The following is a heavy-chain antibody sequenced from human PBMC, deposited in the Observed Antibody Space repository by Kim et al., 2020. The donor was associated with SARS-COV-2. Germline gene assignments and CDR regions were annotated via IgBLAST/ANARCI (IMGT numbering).Heavy chain of an antibody. CDR2: ISAYNGNT. Sequence: ASVKVSCKASGYTFTSYGISWVRQAPGQGLEWMGWISAYNGNTNYAQKLQGRVTMTTDTSTSTAYMELRSLRSDDTAVYYCARGSYDFWSGYYYYYYYGMDVWGQGTTVTVSS. CDR3: ARGSYDFWSGYYYYYYYGMDV. V-gene: IGHV1-18*04. D-gene: IGHD3-3*01. CDR1: GYTFTSYG. J-gene: IGHJ6*02.